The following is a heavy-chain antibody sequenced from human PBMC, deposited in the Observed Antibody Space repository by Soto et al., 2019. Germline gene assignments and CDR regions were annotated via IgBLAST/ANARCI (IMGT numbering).Heavy chain of an antibody. Sequence: ASLKVSCKASGYTFTSYYMHWVRQAPGQGLEWMGIINPSGGSTSYAQKFQGRVTMTRDTSTSTVYMELSSLRSEDTAVYYCARGEGIAAAGIMYFQHWGQGTLVTVSS. D-gene: IGHD6-13*01. CDR2: INPSGGST. J-gene: IGHJ1*01. V-gene: IGHV1-46*01. CDR1: GYTFTSYY. CDR3: ARGEGIAAAGIMYFQH.